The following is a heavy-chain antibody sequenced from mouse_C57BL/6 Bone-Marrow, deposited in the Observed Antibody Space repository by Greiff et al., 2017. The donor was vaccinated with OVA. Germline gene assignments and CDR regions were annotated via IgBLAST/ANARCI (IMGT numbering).Heavy chain of an antibody. CDR1: GYTFTDYY. V-gene: IGHV1-26*01. CDR3: ARGWLLPFDY. Sequence: EVQLQQSGPELVKPGASVKISCKASGYTFTDYYMNWVKQSHGKSLEWIGDINPNNGGTSYNQKFKGKATLTVDKSSSTAYMELRSLTSEDSAVYYCARGWLLPFDYWGQGTTLTVSS. J-gene: IGHJ2*01. D-gene: IGHD2-3*01. CDR2: INPNNGGT.